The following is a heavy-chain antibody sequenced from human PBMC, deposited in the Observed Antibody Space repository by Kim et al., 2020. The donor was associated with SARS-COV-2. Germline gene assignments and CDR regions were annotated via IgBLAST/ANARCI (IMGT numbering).Heavy chain of an antibody. J-gene: IGHJ3*02. Sequence: SETLSLTCAVYGGSFSGYYWSWIRQPPGKGLEWIGEINHSGSTNYNPSLKSRVTISVDTSKNQFSLKLSSVTAADTAVYYCARESITFGGVIAGDAFDIWGQGTMVTVSS. V-gene: IGHV4-34*01. CDR3: ARESITFGGVIAGDAFDI. CDR2: INHSGST. CDR1: GGSFSGYY. D-gene: IGHD3-16*02.